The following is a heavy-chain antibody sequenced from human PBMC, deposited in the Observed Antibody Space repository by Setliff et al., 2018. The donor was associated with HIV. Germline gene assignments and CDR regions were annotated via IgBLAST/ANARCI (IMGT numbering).Heavy chain of an antibody. CDR2: ISPYNGNT. CDR1: GYTFTSYG. D-gene: IGHD6-6*01. Sequence: GASVKVSCKASGYTFTSYGISWVRQAPGQGLEWMGWISPYNGNTNYAQKLQGRVTMTRDTSTNTVYLELSSLRSEDTAMYYCAREMFMHTSSEGFPFDLWGQGTLVTVSS. CDR3: AREMFMHTSSEGFPFDL. V-gene: IGHV1-18*01. J-gene: IGHJ4*02.